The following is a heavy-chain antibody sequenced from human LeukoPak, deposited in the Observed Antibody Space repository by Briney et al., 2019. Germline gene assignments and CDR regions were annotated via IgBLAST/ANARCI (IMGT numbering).Heavy chain of an antibody. V-gene: IGHV4-34*01. CDR1: GGSFSGYY. Sequence: PSETLSLTCAVYGGSFSGYYWSWIRQPPGEGLEWIGEINHSGSTNYNPSLKSRVTISVDTSKNQFSLKLSSVTAADTAVYYCERSRAFDYWGQGTLVTVSS. CDR3: ERSRAFDY. J-gene: IGHJ4*02. CDR2: INHSGST.